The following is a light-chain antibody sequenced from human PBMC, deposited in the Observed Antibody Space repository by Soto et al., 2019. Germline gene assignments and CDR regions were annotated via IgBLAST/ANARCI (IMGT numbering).Light chain of an antibody. V-gene: IGKV1-9*01. CDR2: AAS. CDR1: QGISNF. J-gene: IGKJ4*01. Sequence: GGSVTITCRASQGISNFLAWYKQKPGKAPKLLIYAASTLQSGVPSRFSGSGSGTDFTLTISSLQPEDFATYYCQQLESYPSTFGGETKVDIK. CDR3: QQLESYPST.